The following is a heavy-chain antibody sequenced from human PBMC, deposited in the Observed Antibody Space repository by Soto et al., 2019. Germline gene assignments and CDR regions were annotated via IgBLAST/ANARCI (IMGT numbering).Heavy chain of an antibody. Sequence: GGSLRLSCVASGFTFSNAWMSWVRQTPGKGLEWIGRITSKSAGETTAYAAPVTGRFTVSRDNARNSLYLQMNSLRADDTAVYYCTRDLNWEAHWGQGTLVTVSS. CDR3: TRDLNWEAH. D-gene: IGHD7-27*01. CDR2: ITSKSAGETT. CDR1: GFTFSNAW. J-gene: IGHJ4*02. V-gene: IGHV3-15*05.